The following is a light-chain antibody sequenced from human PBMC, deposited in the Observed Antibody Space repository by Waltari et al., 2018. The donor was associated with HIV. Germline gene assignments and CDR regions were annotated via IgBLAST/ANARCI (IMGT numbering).Light chain of an antibody. Sequence: DIVMTQSPATLSVSPGERATLSCRASQSLSTNVAWYQQKPGQPPRLLIYWVSTRATGISARFSGSGSRTEFTLTISSVQSEDFAVYYCQQYLRWPLTFGGGTKVEV. CDR2: WVS. V-gene: IGKV3-15*01. J-gene: IGKJ4*01. CDR1: QSLSTN. CDR3: QQYLRWPLT.